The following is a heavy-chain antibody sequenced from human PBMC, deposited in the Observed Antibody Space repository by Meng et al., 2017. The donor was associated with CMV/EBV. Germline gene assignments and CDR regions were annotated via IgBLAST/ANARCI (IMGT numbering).Heavy chain of an antibody. V-gene: IGHV3-74*01. J-gene: IGHJ4*02. CDR3: ARGVAESLGWEMGY. CDR1: GFTVRNYW. Sequence: EVELVGSRGTLVQPGGSLRLSCGVSGFTVRNYWMHWVRQRSGKGLEWVSRIDNNDGRSTSYADSVRGRFTISRDNAKNTLYLQMDSLRVEDTAVYYCARGVAESLGWEMGYWGQGTLVTVSS. D-gene: IGHD1-26*01. CDR2: IDNNDGRST.